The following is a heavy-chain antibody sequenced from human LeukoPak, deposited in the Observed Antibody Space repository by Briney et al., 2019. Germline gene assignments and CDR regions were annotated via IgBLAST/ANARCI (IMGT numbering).Heavy chain of an antibody. CDR1: GFTVSSNY. J-gene: IGHJ5*02. Sequence: GGSLRLSCAASGFTVSSNYMSWVRRAPGKGLEWVAVISYDGSNKYYADSVKGRFTISRDNSKNTLYLQMNSLRAEDTAVYYCAKDTGTLWFGELLYGTWFDPWGQGTLVTVSS. CDR2: ISYDGSNK. CDR3: AKDTGTLWFGELLYGTWFDP. D-gene: IGHD3-10*01. V-gene: IGHV3-30*18.